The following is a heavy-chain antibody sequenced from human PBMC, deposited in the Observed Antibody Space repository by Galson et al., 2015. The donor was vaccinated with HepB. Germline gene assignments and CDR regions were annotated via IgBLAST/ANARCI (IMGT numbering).Heavy chain of an antibody. CDR1: GYTFTSYA. CDR2: INTNTGNP. CDR3: ARGRSGYDWNGYCSGGSCYRWAFDI. Sequence: SVKVSCKASGYTFTSYAMNWVRQAPGQGLEWMGWINTNTGNPTYAQGFTGRFVFSLDTSVSTAYLQISSLKAEDTAVYYCARGRSGYDWNGYCSGGSCYRWAFDIWGQGTMVTVSS. J-gene: IGHJ3*02. V-gene: IGHV7-4-1*02. D-gene: IGHD2-15*01.